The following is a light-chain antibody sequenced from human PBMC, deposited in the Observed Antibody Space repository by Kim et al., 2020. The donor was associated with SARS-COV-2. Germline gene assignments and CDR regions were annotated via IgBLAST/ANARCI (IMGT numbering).Light chain of an antibody. J-gene: IGLJ3*02. CDR2: GEY. CDR3: ATRDSSGDHLL. CDR1: IPSPHS. Sequence: AMGTNVRTTCQGDIPSPHSPCWYLQAPRQAPLIVTYGEYTRPARIPDRFSGSFCGNAASLTIAGSQAEDEADYYCATRDSSGDHLLFGGGTQLTVL. V-gene: IGLV3-19*01.